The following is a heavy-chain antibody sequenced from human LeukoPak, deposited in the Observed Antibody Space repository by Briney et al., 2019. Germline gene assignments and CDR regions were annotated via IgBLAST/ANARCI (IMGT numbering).Heavy chain of an antibody. Sequence: GGSLRLSCAASGLTLSSYIMNWVRQAPGKGLEWVSSITSSSYTIYYADSVKGRFTISRDNAKNSLYLQMNSLRDEDTAVYYCARDNVAAAGRYFDYWGQGTLVTVSS. J-gene: IGHJ4*02. CDR1: GLTLSSYI. CDR3: ARDNVAAAGRYFDY. D-gene: IGHD6-13*01. V-gene: IGHV3-48*02. CDR2: ITSSSYTI.